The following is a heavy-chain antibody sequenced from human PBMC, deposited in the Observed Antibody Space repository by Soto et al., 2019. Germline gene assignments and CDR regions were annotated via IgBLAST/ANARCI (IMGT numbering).Heavy chain of an antibody. V-gene: IGHV3-21*01. CDR1: GFTFSSYS. J-gene: IGHJ6*03. D-gene: IGHD3-3*01. CDR3: ARGGPYYDFWRGKPYYYYMDV. Sequence: GGSLRLSCAASGFTFSSYSMNWVRQAPGKGLEWVSSISSSSYIYYADSVKGRFTISRDNAKNSLYLQMNSLRAEDTAVYYCARGGPYYDFWRGKPYYYYMDVWGKGTTVTVSS. CDR2: ISSSSYI.